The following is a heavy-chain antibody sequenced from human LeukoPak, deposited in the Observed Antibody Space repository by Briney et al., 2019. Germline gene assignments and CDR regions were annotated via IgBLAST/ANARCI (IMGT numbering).Heavy chain of an antibody. V-gene: IGHV3-15*01. CDR2: IKSNSNGGAT. D-gene: IGHD1-1*01. CDR3: ATEFFSDVYNF. CDR1: GFTFSDAW. J-gene: IGHJ4*01. Sequence: GGSLRLSCAASGFTFSDAWMTWVRQTPVKGLEWVGHIKSNSNGGATDYAAPVKGRFTISRDDSRNTLYLQMNSLKTEDTAVYYCATEFFSDVYNFWGRGTLVTVSS.